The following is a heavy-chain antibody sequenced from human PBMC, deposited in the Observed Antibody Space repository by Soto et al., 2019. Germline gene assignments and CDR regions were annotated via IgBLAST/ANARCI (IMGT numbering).Heavy chain of an antibody. CDR1: GYTFSSYA. J-gene: IGHJ6*02. V-gene: IGHV1-3*01. Sequence: GASVKVSCKASGYTFSSYAMHWVRQAPGQRLEWMGWINAGNGNTKYSQKFQGRVTITRDTSASTAYMELSSLRSEDTAVYYCARDPSYYGMDVWGQGTTVTVSS. CDR2: INAGNGNT. CDR3: ARDPSYYGMDV.